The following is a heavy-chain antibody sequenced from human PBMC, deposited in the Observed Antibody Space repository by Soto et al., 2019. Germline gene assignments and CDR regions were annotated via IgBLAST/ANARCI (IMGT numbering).Heavy chain of an antibody. Sequence: QVQLVESGGGVVQPGRSLRLSCAASGFIFSSYGMNWVRQAPGKGLEWVAVMSFDGSIKYYADSVKGRFTISRDNSKNTLYLQMISLRAEDTAVYYCATIAVPPAFDIWGQGTMVTVSS. J-gene: IGHJ3*02. CDR3: ATIAVPPAFDI. CDR1: GFIFSSYG. CDR2: MSFDGSIK. V-gene: IGHV3-30*03. D-gene: IGHD6-19*01.